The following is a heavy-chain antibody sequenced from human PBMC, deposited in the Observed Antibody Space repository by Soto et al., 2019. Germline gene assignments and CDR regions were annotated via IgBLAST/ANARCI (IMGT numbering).Heavy chain of an antibody. CDR1: GGSISSGGYY. CDR3: ARVSAILLKYYYGSGTQGPFDY. Sequence: PSETLSLTCTVSGGSISSGGYYWSWIRQHPGKGLEWIGYIYYSGSTYYNPSLKSRVTISVDTSKNQFSLKLSSVTAADTAVYYCARVSAILLKYYYGSGTQGPFDYWGQGTLVTVSS. J-gene: IGHJ4*02. D-gene: IGHD3-10*01. CDR2: IYYSGST. V-gene: IGHV4-31*03.